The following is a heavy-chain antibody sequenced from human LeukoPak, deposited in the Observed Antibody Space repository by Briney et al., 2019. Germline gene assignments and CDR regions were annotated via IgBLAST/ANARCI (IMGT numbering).Heavy chain of an antibody. V-gene: IGHV4-59*02. CDR2: IYFSGNT. J-gene: IGHJ6*02. CDR3: ARDLNHGFNYYYYGLEV. D-gene: IGHD3-9*01. Sequence: PSQTLSLTCIVSGGSVSSDSWSWIRQPPGQGLEWIGYIYFSGNTKYNPSLENRVTISVDRSKSQFYLTLRSVTAADTAVYFCARDLNHGFNYYYYGLEVWGQGTTVTVSS. CDR1: GGSVSSDS.